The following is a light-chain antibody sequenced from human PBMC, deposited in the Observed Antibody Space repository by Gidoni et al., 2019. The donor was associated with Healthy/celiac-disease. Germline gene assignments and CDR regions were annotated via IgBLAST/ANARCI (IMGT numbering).Light chain of an antibody. Sequence: IQMTQSPSSLSASVGDRVTITCRASQSISSYLNWYQQKPGKAPKLLIYAASSLQSGVPSRFSGSGSGTDFTLTISSLHPEDFATYYCQQSYSTPLTFGGGTKVESK. V-gene: IGKV1-39*01. CDR1: QSISSY. J-gene: IGKJ4*01. CDR2: AAS. CDR3: QQSYSTPLT.